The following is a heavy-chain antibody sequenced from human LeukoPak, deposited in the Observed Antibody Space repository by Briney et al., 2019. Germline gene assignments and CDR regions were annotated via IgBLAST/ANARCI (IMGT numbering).Heavy chain of an antibody. CDR3: ARDSMGIAAAGTGY. D-gene: IGHD6-13*01. V-gene: IGHV1-2*02. J-gene: IGHJ4*02. CDR1: GYTFTGYY. CDR2: INPNSGGT. Sequence: ASVKVSCKASGYTFTGYYMHWVRQAPGQGLEWMGWINPNSGGTNYAQKLQGRVTMTTDTSTSTAYMELRSLRSDDTAVYYCARDSMGIAAAGTGYWGQGTLVTVSS.